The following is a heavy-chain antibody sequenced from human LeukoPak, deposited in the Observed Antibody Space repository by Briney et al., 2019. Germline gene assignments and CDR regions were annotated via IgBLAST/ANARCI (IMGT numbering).Heavy chain of an antibody. Sequence: GGSLRLSCAASGFTFSDHGMHWVRQAPGKGLEWVAVISYHGSNEYYADSVKGRFTISRDNAKSTLYLQMNSLRAEDTAVYYCAGKVNYSPFDYWGQGTLVTVSS. V-gene: IGHV3-30*03. J-gene: IGHJ4*02. D-gene: IGHD2-15*01. CDR1: GFTFSDHG. CDR2: ISYHGSNE. CDR3: AGKVNYSPFDY.